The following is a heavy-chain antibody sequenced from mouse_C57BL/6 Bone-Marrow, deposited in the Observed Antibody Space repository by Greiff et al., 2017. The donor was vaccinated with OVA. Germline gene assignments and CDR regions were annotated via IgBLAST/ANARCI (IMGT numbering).Heavy chain of an antibody. CDR3: ARTLTGTWYFDV. J-gene: IGHJ1*03. V-gene: IGHV1-59*01. Sequence: QVQLQQPGAELVRPGTSVKLSCKASGYTFTSYWMHWVKQRPGQGLEWIGVIDPSDSYTNYNQKFKGKATLTVDTSSSTAYMQLSSLTSEDSAVYYCARTLTGTWYFDVWGTGTTVTVSS. CDR1: GYTFTSYW. D-gene: IGHD4-1*01. CDR2: IDPSDSYT.